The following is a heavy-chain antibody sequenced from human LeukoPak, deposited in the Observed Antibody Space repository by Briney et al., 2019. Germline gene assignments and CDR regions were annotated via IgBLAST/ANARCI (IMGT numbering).Heavy chain of an antibody. Sequence: GGSLRLSCAASGFTFSSYGMNWVRQSPGKGLEWVPYISSSSRTIYYPDSVKGRFTISRDNAKNSLYLQMTSLRAEDTAVYYCARDGGLVSFGYWGQGTLVTVSS. CDR1: GFTFSSYG. D-gene: IGHD3-3*01. J-gene: IGHJ4*02. V-gene: IGHV3-48*01. CDR3: ARDGGLVSFGY. CDR2: ISSSSRTI.